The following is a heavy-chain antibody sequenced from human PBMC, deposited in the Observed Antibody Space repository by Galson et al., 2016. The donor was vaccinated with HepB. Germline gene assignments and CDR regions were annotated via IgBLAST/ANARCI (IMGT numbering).Heavy chain of an antibody. D-gene: IGHD6-13*01. CDR3: ATTVPSADLPFGVDV. CDR1: GYSFSTHW. CDR2: IYPGGSET. J-gene: IGHJ6*02. Sequence: QSGAEVKKPGESLKISCQASGYSFSTHWIGWVRQMPGKGLEWMGLIYPGGSETKYGPSFQGQVTISADQSITTAYLQWRSLQASDTATYFRATTVPSADLPFGVDVWGQGTTVIVSS. V-gene: IGHV5-51*01.